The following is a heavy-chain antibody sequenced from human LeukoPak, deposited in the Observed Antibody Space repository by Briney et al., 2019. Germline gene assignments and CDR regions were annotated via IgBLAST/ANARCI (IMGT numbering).Heavy chain of an antibody. CDR3: ATKQWLAPPPDS. CDR1: GFTFSSNW. CDR2: IKDDGSEK. J-gene: IGHJ4*02. V-gene: IGHV3-7*01. D-gene: IGHD6-19*01. Sequence: GGSLRLSCVVSGFTFSSNWMGWVRQAPGKGLEWVANIKDDGSEKDYVDSVKGRFTISRDNAKNSVYLQMNSLRAEDTAVYYCATKQWLAPPPDSWGQGTPVTVSS.